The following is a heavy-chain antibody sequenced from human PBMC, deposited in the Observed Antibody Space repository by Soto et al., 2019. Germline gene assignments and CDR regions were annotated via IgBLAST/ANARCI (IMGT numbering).Heavy chain of an antibody. CDR2: ISSTGDDI. CDR3: ARLPKGSVVTG. Sequence: VQLMESGGGLVYPGASLRLSCETSGFSFRDHSMNWVRQAPGKGLQWVSYISSTGDDIHYADSVKGRFTVSRDNAKKALFLQMNSLRDDDSAIYYCARLPKGSVVTGWGQGTLVTVSS. J-gene: IGHJ4*02. D-gene: IGHD2-21*02. V-gene: IGHV3-48*02. CDR1: GFSFRDHS.